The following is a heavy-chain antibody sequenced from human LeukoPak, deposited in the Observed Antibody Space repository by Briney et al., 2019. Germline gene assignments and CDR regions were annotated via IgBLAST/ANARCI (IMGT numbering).Heavy chain of an antibody. J-gene: IGHJ4*02. Sequence: GESLKISCKGSGYSFTNYWIGWVRQVAGQGLEWMGIIYPGDSDTRYSPSFQGQVTISADKSISTAYLRWSSLKASDTAMYYCARRDNGFEFFDSWGQGTLVTVSS. CDR1: GYSFTNYW. D-gene: IGHD5-12*01. V-gene: IGHV5-51*01. CDR2: IYPGDSDT. CDR3: ARRDNGFEFFDS.